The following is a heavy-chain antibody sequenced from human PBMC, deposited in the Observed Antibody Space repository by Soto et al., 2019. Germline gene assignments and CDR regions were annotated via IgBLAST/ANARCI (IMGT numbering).Heavy chain of an antibody. V-gene: IGHV1-2*04. D-gene: IGHD2-8*01. Sequence: ASVKVSCKASGYRFTDYHIRWLRQAPEQGLEWLGRINPKSGGTSTAQKFQGWVTLTRDRAISTVYMELTRLRSDDTAVYFCARGHSTDCSNGVCSFFYNHEMDVWGQGTTVTVTS. CDR3: ARGHSTDCSNGVCSFFYNHEMDV. CDR2: INPKSGGT. J-gene: IGHJ6*02. CDR1: GYRFTDYH.